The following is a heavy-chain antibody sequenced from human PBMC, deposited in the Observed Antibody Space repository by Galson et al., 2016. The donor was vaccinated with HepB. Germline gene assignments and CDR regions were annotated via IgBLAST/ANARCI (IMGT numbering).Heavy chain of an antibody. D-gene: IGHD3-10*01. CDR3: ARVPRRFAKPHVDRGIWSNLPEGRFDP. CDR2: VSQSGST. V-gene: IGHV4-59*02. J-gene: IGHJ5*02. CDR1: GGSVTSDY. Sequence: SETLSLTCSVSGGSVTSDYWSWIRQTPEKGLEWIGYVSQSGSTDYNHSLRNRVTISLDTSRNQFSLRMTSVTADDTAVYYCARVPRRFAKPHVDRGIWSNLPEGRFDPWGQGTVVIVSS.